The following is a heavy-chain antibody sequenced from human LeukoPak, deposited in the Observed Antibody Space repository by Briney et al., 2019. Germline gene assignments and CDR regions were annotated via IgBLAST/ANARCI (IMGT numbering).Heavy chain of an antibody. Sequence: PGGSLRLSCAASGFTFSSYAMHWVRQAPSKGLEWVAVISYDGSNKYYADSVEGRFTISRDNSKNTLYLQMNSLRAEDTAVYYCAREAGDSSSWAFDYWGQGTLVTVSS. V-gene: IGHV3-30-3*01. D-gene: IGHD6-13*01. J-gene: IGHJ4*02. CDR2: ISYDGSNK. CDR3: AREAGDSSSWAFDY. CDR1: GFTFSSYA.